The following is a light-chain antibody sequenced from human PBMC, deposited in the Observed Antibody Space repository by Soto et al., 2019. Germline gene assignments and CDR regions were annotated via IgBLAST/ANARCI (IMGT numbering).Light chain of an antibody. CDR3: QHYRSSWT. V-gene: IGKV3-20*01. J-gene: IGKJ1*01. CDR2: GTS. Sequence: EIVLTQSPGTLSLSPGERATLSCRASQSVSSSFLAWYQQKPGQPPRLLIYGTSSRATGIPERVSGSWSRTDFTLTISRLAPEDFAVYYCQHYRSSWTFGRGTKVEVK. CDR1: QSVSSSF.